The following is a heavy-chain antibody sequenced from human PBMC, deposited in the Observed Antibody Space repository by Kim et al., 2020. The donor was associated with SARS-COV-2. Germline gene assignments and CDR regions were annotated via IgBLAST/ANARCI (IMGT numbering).Heavy chain of an antibody. CDR1: GGSISSGSYY. V-gene: IGHV4-61*02. CDR3: ARGLRYFDWLFNWFDP. J-gene: IGHJ5*02. CDR2: IYTSGST. D-gene: IGHD3-9*01. Sequence: SETLSLTCTVSGGSISSGSYYWSWIRQPAGKGLEWIGRIYTSGSTNYNPSLKSRVTISVDTSKNQFSLKLSSVTAADTAVYYCARGLRYFDWLFNWFDPWGQGTLVTVSS.